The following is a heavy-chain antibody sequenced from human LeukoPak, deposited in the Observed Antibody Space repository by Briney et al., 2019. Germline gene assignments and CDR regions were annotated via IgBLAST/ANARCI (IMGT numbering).Heavy chain of an antibody. CDR1: GGSISSYY. V-gene: IGHV4-59*12. J-gene: IGHJ4*02. CDR3: ARDRDGYNFGDYFDY. D-gene: IGHD5-24*01. CDR2: IYYSGST. Sequence: PSETLSLTCTVSGGSISSYYWSWIRQPPGKGLEWIGSIYYSGSTYYNPSLKSRVTISVDTSKNQFSLKLSSVTAADTAVYYCARDRDGYNFGDYFDYWGQGTLVTVSS.